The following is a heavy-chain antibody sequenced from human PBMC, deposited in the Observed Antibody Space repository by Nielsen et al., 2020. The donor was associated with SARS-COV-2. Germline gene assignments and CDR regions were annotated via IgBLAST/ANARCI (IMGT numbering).Heavy chain of an antibody. CDR1: GFRFTSYS. CDR2: ITMSGAYM. CDR3: ARDQDGGAATSNWYFDL. D-gene: IGHD6-25*01. J-gene: IGHJ2*01. Sequence: GESLKISCAASGFRFTSYSMNWVRQAPGKGLEWVASITMSGAYMYYADSVRGRFTVPRDNAENSLYLQMNSLSDEDTAVYYCARDQDGGAATSNWYFDLWGRGTLVIVSS. V-gene: IGHV3-21*06.